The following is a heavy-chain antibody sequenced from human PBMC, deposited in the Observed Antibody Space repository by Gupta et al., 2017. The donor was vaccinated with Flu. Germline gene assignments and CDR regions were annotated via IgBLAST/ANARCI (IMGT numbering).Heavy chain of an antibody. Sequence: HVRLQESGPGLVKPSQTLSLTCPVSGLSIPRGVYSSSWIRQSPGKGLEWSGSLYNSGITYYNPSLKSRFAISVDTSKSQFSLNVSSVTAADTAVYYCARGGGSICGMITRFDYWGQGTLVTVSS. J-gene: IGHJ4*02. D-gene: IGHD3-3*01. CDR2: LYNSGIT. CDR1: GLSIPRGVYS. CDR3: ARGGGSICGMITRFDY. V-gene: IGHV4-31*03.